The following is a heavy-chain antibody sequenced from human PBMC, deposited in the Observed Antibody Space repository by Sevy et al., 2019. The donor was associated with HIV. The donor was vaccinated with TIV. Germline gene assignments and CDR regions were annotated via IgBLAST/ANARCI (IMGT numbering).Heavy chain of an antibody. V-gene: IGHV1-3*01. J-gene: IGHJ6*02. Sequence: ASVKVSCKASGYTFISYAIHWVRQAPGQGLQWMGWINAAGGNTKYSQNFQGRVTFSTDTSANTAYMELSSLRSEDTAVYYCARRGTGLDYYYGMDVWGQGTTDTVSS. CDR1: GYTFISYA. CDR2: INAAGGNT. D-gene: IGHD1-1*01. CDR3: ARRGTGLDYYYGMDV.